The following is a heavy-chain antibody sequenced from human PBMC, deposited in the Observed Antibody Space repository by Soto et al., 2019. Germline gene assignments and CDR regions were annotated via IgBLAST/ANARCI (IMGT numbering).Heavy chain of an antibody. CDR1: GYPFSNYY. V-gene: IGHV1-18*01. D-gene: IGHD7-27*01. CDR3: ARGVTGDQAFDI. CDR2: ISGHNGST. Sequence: ASVKVSCKTSGYPFSNYYVTWVRLVPGQGLEWMGWISGHNGSTHYVQKFEDRVTMTTDTSTKTAYLSLRSLRSDDTAVYYCARGVTGDQAFDIWGQGTMVTVSS. J-gene: IGHJ3*02.